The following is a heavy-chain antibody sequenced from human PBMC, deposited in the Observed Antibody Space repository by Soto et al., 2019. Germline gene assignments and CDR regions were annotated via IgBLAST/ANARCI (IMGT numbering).Heavy chain of an antibody. CDR2: INSGSTSI. D-gene: IGHD6-13*01. V-gene: IGHV3-48*02. CDR1: GFIFSTYS. Sequence: GGSLRLSCAASGFIFSTYSMNWVRQAPGKGLEWISFINSGSTSIYYADSVRGRFTISRDNAANSLFLQMNSLRDEDTAVYYCARLYSTSTVSRWFDPWGQGTLVTVSA. J-gene: IGHJ5*02. CDR3: ARLYSTSTVSRWFDP.